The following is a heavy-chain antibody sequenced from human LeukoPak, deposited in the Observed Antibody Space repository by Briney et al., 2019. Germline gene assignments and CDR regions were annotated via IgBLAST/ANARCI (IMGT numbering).Heavy chain of an antibody. CDR3: ASGSSGYLARGRSIDY. J-gene: IGHJ4*02. Sequence: PSETLSLTCAVSGGSISSSNWWSGVRPPPGKGLEWTGEIYHSERTNYNPSLKSRVTISVDKSKNQFSLKLSSVTAADTAVYYCASGSSGYLARGRSIDYWGQGTLVTVSS. V-gene: IGHV4-4*02. CDR2: IYHSERT. D-gene: IGHD3-22*01. CDR1: GGSISSSNW.